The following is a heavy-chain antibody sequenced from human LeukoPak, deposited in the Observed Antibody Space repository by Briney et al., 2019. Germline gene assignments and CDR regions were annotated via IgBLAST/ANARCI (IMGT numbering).Heavy chain of an antibody. J-gene: IGHJ6*02. CDR1: EFMFSTYA. CDR3: ARVVEGSLYYGLDV. Sequence: PGRSLRLSCAASEFMFSTYAMHWVRQAPGKGLEWVASISYDGRNKYYLDSVKGRFTISRDNSKNTLFLQMNSLRPEGTAVYYCARVVEGSLYYGLDVWGQGTTVTVSS. CDR2: ISYDGRNK. V-gene: IGHV3-30*04. D-gene: IGHD2-21*01.